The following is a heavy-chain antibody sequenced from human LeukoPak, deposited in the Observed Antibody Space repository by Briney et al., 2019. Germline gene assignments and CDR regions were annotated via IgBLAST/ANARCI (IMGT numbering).Heavy chain of an antibody. Sequence: GGSLRLSCAASGFAFSTYAMHWVRQAPGKGPEWVAVISFDGNTKYYADSVKGRFTISRDNSKNTLYLQMNGLKTEDTAMYYCTRRGGGHEFDHWGQGTLVTVSS. D-gene: IGHD3-16*01. CDR2: ISFDGNTK. V-gene: IGHV3-30-3*01. CDR1: GFAFSTYA. CDR3: TRRGGGHEFDH. J-gene: IGHJ4*02.